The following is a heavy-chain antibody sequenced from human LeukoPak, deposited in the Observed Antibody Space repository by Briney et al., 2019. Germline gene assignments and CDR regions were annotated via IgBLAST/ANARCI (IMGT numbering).Heavy chain of an antibody. Sequence: ASVKVSCKASGYTFSSYAISWVRQAPGQGLEWMGWISAYNGNTNYAQKLQGRVTMTTDTSTSTAYMELRSLRSDDTAVYYCARENYYGSGSKYYYYYYMDVWGKGTTVTISS. J-gene: IGHJ6*03. CDR1: GYTFSSYA. CDR3: ARENYYGSGSKYYYYYYMDV. CDR2: ISAYNGNT. V-gene: IGHV1-18*01. D-gene: IGHD3-10*01.